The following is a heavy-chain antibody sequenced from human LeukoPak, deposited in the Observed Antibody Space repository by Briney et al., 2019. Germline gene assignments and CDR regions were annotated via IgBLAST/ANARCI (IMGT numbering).Heavy chain of an antibody. CDR1: GYTFTSYD. CDR2: MNPNSGNT. J-gene: IGHJ6*03. D-gene: IGHD2-2*02. CDR3: ARAGPHCSSTSCYTYYYYYYMDV. Sequence: ASVKVSCNASGYTFTSYDINWVRQATGQGLEWMGWMNPNSGNTGSAQKFQGRVTMTRNTSISTAYMELSSLRSEDTAVYYCARAGPHCSSTSCYTYYYYYYMDVWGKGTTVTVSS. V-gene: IGHV1-8*01.